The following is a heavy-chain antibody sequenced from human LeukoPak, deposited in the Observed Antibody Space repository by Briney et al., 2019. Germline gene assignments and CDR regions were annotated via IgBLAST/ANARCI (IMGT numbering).Heavy chain of an antibody. Sequence: ASVKVSCKASGYTFTGYYMHWVRQAPGQGLEWIGWINPNSGGTNYAQKFQGRVTMTRDTSISTAYMELSRLRSDDTAVYYCARGWSGSYYSHYYYYMDVWGKGTTVTVSS. V-gene: IGHV1-2*02. D-gene: IGHD1-26*01. J-gene: IGHJ6*03. CDR2: INPNSGGT. CDR1: GYTFTGYY. CDR3: ARGWSGSYYSHYYYYMDV.